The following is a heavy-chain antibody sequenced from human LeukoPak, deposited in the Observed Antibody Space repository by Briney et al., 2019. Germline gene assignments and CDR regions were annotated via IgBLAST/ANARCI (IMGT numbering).Heavy chain of an antibody. V-gene: IGHV1-2*02. D-gene: IGHD2-2*01. CDR1: GYTFTRYY. CDR3: ARDYCSSTSCYGKLDY. CDR2: INPNSGGT. Sequence: AASVKVSCKASGYTFTRYYMHWVRQAPGQGLAWMGWINPNSGGTNYAHNLQDTVTMTRDPSISPAYLELSRLRSDDTAVYYLARDYCSSTSCYGKLDYWGQGTLVSVCS. J-gene: IGHJ4*02.